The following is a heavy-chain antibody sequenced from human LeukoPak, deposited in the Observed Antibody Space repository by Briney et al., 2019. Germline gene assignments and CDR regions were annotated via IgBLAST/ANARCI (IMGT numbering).Heavy chain of an antibody. CDR2: IYYSGST. Sequence: SQTLSLTCTVSGGSISSGGYYWSWIRQHPGKGLEWIGYIYYSGSTYYNPSLKSRVTISVDTSKNQFSLKLSSVTAAETAVYYCARAGSDGDFWSGYLDYWGQGTLVTVSS. D-gene: IGHD3-3*01. V-gene: IGHV4-31*03. CDR1: GGSISSGGYY. J-gene: IGHJ4*02. CDR3: ARAGSDGDFWSGYLDY.